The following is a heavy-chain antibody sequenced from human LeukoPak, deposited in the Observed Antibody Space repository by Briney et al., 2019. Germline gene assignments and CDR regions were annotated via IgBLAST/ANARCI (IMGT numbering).Heavy chain of an antibody. CDR3: ARDVSHSSGYYYNPTPYNWFDP. Sequence: PSETLSLTCTVSGGSITSSSYYWGWIRQPPGKGLQWIGNIYYSGTTYYNPSLKSRVSISIDTSKNQFSLRLSSVTASDTAVYYCARDVSHSSGYYYNPTPYNWFDPWGQGTLVTVSS. CDR1: GGSITSSSYY. J-gene: IGHJ5*02. V-gene: IGHV4-39*02. D-gene: IGHD3-22*01. CDR2: IYYSGTT.